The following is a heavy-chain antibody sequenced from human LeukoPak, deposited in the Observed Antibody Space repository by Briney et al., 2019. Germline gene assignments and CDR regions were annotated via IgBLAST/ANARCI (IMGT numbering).Heavy chain of an antibody. D-gene: IGHD3-10*01. CDR1: GGTLSSYA. CDR3: ARVHGSGSYYEA. J-gene: IGHJ4*02. CDR2: IIPIFGTA. Sequence: ASVKVSCKASGGTLSSYAISWVRQAPGQGLEWMGGIIPIFGTANYAQKFQGRVTITADESTSTAYMELSSLRSEDTAVYYCARVHGSGSYYEAWGQGTLVTVSS. V-gene: IGHV1-69*13.